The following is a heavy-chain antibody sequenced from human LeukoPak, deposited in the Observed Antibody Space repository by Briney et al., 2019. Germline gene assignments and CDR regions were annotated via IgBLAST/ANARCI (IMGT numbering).Heavy chain of an antibody. V-gene: IGHV3-11*01. CDR3: ASDIVAASGDF. CDR2: ITSSGDDI. D-gene: IGHD5-12*01. J-gene: IGHJ4*02. Sequence: SGGSLRLSCAASGFTFSDYYMSWIRQAPGKGLEWVAYITSSGDDIYYADSVKGRFTISRDNAKNALFLRMSSLRVEDTATYYCASDIVAASGDFWGQGTLVSVSS. CDR1: GFTFSDYY.